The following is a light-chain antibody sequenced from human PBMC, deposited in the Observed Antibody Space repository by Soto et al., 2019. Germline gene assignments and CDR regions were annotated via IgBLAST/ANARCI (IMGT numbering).Light chain of an antibody. Sequence: EIVLTQSPGTLSSSPGERATLSCRASQSVSSSYLAWYQQKPGQAPRLLIYGASSRATGIPDRFSGSGSGTDLTLTISRLEPEDFAVYYCQQYGSSRGWTFGQGTKVEIK. J-gene: IGKJ1*01. CDR1: QSVSSSY. V-gene: IGKV3-20*01. CDR2: GAS. CDR3: QQYGSSRGWT.